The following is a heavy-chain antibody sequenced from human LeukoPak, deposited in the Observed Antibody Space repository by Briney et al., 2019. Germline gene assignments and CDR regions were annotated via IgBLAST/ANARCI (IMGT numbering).Heavy chain of an antibody. CDR3: TRVGPSTVVDY. J-gene: IGHJ4*02. CDR1: GFTFSDSA. Sequence: GGSLKLSCAASGFTFSDSAIHWVRQASGKGLEWVGRIRSKPQSYATAYDESLKGRFTIFRDDSKNTAYLQMSSLKIEDTAVYYCTRVGPSTVVDYWGQGTQVTVSS. D-gene: IGHD1-26*01. CDR2: IRSKPQSYAT. V-gene: IGHV3-73*01.